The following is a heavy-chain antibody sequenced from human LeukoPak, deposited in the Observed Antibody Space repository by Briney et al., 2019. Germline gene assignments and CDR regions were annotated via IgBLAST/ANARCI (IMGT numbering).Heavy chain of an antibody. V-gene: IGHV3-30*02. CDR3: AKVSPRGSIAARSRLDY. D-gene: IGHD6-6*01. Sequence: GGSLRLSCAAPRFTFSSYGMHWVRQAPGKGLEWVAFIRYDGSNKYYADSVKGRFTISRDNSKNTLYLQMNSLRAEDTAVYYCAKVSPRGSIAARSRLDYWGQGTLVTVSS. CDR2: IRYDGSNK. CDR1: RFTFSSYG. J-gene: IGHJ4*02.